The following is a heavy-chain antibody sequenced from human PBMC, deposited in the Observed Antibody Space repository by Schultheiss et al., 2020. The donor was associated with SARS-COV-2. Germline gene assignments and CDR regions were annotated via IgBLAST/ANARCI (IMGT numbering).Heavy chain of an antibody. CDR2: IYYSGST. V-gene: IGHV4-30-4*01. Sequence: SETLSLTCTVSGGSTSSGDYYWSWIRQPPGKGLEWIGYIYYSGSTYYNPSLKSRVTISVDTSKNQFSLKLSSVTAADTAVYYCARSGGATIDYWGQGTLVTVSS. D-gene: IGHD1-14*01. CDR3: ARSGGATIDY. CDR1: GGSTSSGDYY. J-gene: IGHJ4*02.